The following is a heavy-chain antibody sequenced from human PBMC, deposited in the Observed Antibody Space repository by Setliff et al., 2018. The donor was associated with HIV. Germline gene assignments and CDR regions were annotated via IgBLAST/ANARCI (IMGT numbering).Heavy chain of an antibody. CDR3: ARLTTTYYYDSSGWYSGHY. CDR1: GYSISSGFY. CDR2: IYHSGST. J-gene: IGHJ4*02. V-gene: IGHV4-38-2*01. Sequence: PSETLSLTCAVSGYSISSGFYWGWIRQPPGKGLEWIGSIYHSGSTYYNPSLRSRVTISVDTSKNQFSLKLSSVTAADTAVFYCARLTTTYYYDSSGWYSGHYWGQGTLVTVSS. D-gene: IGHD3-22*01.